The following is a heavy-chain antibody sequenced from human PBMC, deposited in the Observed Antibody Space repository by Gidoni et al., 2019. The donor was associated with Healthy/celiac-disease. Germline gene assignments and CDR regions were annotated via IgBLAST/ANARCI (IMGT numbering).Heavy chain of an antibody. CDR2: IIPIFGTA. Sequence: QVQLVQSGAEVKKHGPSVKVSCNASGGTFSRYAISWVRQAPGQGLEWMGGIIPIFGTANYAQKFQGRVTITADESTSTAYMELSSLRSEDTAVYYCARADGGYEDYGMDVWGQGTTVTVSS. J-gene: IGHJ6*02. CDR1: GGTFSRYA. V-gene: IGHV1-69*01. CDR3: ARADGGYEDYGMDV. D-gene: IGHD5-12*01.